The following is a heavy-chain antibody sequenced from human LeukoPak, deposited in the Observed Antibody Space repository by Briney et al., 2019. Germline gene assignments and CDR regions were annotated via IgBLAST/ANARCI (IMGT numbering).Heavy chain of an antibody. Sequence: GGSLRLSCADSGFTFSSCDMSWVRQAPGKGLEWVSAISGSGTDTYYADSVKGRFTISRDTSKNTLYLQMNSLRAEDTAVYYCAKEGAMVRGVYWGQGTLVTVS. CDR1: GFTFSSCD. J-gene: IGHJ4*02. CDR3: AKEGAMVRGVY. D-gene: IGHD3-10*01. V-gene: IGHV3-23*01. CDR2: ISGSGTDT.